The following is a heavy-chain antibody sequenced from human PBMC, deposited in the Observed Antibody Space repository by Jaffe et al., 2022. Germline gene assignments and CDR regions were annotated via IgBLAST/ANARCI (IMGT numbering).Heavy chain of an antibody. CDR1: GFTFSGSA. CDR3: TRSGTQRRDSSGYYPEVDY. D-gene: IGHD3-22*01. J-gene: IGHJ4*02. Sequence: EVQLVESGGGLVQPGGSLKLSCAASGFTFSGSAMHWVRQASGKGLEWVGRIRSKANSYATAYAASVKGRFTISRDDSKNTAYLQMNSLKTEDTAVYYCTRSGTQRRDSSGYYPEVDYWGQGTLVTVSS. V-gene: IGHV3-73*02. CDR2: IRSKANSYAT.